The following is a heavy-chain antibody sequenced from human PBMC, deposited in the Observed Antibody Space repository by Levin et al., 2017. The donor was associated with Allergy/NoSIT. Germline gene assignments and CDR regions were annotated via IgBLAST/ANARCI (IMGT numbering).Heavy chain of an antibody. CDR2: ISYDGSNK. V-gene: IGHV3-30-3*01. CDR3: ARVGPASTWRMNIGIGPLGYYYGMDV. J-gene: IGHJ6*02. Sequence: PGGSLRLSCAASGFTFSSYAMHWVRQAPGKGLEWVAVISYDGSNKYYADSVKGRFTISRDNSKNTLYLQMNSLRAEDTAVYYCARVGPASTWRMNIGIGPLGYYYGMDVWGQGTTVTVSS. CDR1: GFTFSSYA. D-gene: IGHD2/OR15-2a*01.